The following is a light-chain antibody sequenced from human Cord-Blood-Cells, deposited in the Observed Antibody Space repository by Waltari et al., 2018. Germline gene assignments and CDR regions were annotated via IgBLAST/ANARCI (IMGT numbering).Light chain of an antibody. V-gene: IGKV2-28*01. CDR2: LGS. CDR3: MQALQTPIT. J-gene: IGKJ5*01. Sequence: IVMPQSPLSLPVTPGEPASTSSRSSQSLLHSNGYNYLDWYLQKPGQSPQLLIYLGSNRASGVPDRFSGSGAGTDFTLKISRVEAEDVGVYYCMQALQTPITFGQGTRLEIK. CDR1: QSLLHSNGYNY.